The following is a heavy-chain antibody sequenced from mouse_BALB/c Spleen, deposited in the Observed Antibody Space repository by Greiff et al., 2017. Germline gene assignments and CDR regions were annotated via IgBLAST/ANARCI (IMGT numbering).Heavy chain of an antibody. CDR1: GFTFSSFG. CDR2: ISSGSSTS. Sequence: EVQGVESGGGLVQPGGSRKLSCAASGFTFSSFGMHWVRQAPEKGLEWVAYISSGSSTSYYADTVKGRFTISRDNPKNTLFLQMTSLRSEDTAMYYCARGGSRPPWFAYWGQGTLVTVSA. V-gene: IGHV5-17*02. CDR3: ARGGSRPPWFAY. J-gene: IGHJ3*01.